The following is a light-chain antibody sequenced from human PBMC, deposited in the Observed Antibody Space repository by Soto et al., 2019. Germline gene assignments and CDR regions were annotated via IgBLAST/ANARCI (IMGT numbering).Light chain of an antibody. Sequence: DIPMTQSPSTLSASVGDRVTITCRASQSISSWLAWYQQKPGKAPKLLIYKASSLESGVPSRFSGSGSGTEFTLTISSLQPDDFATYYCQQYNSYSPITFGQGTRLEIK. CDR1: QSISSW. V-gene: IGKV1-5*03. J-gene: IGKJ5*01. CDR3: QQYNSYSPIT. CDR2: KAS.